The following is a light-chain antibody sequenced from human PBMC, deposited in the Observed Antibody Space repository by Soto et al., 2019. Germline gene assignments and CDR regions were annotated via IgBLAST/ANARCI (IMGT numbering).Light chain of an antibody. CDR1: QGISNY. Sequence: DIQMTKSQASLSASVGGRVTITCRASQGISNYLAWYQQKPGEVPKLLIYAASTLQSGVPSRFSGSGSWTDFTLTISSLQPDDLATYFCQQSYSTPAWTFGQGPKVDI. V-gene: IGKV1-27*01. CDR2: AAS. CDR3: QQSYSTPAWT. J-gene: IGKJ1*01.